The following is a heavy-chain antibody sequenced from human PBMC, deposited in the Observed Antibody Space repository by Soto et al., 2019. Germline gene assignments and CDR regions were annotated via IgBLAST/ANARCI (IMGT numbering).Heavy chain of an antibody. J-gene: IGHJ6*04. V-gene: IGHV3-30*18. D-gene: IGHD2-15*01. CDR1: GFTFSSYG. Sequence: GGSLRLSCAASGFTFSSYGMHWVRQAPGKGLEWVAVISYDGSNKYYADSVKGRFTISRDNSKNTLYLQMNSLRAEDTAVYYCAKEDCSGGSCYFSLDVWGKGTTVTVSS. CDR3: AKEDCSGGSCYFSLDV. CDR2: ISYDGSNK.